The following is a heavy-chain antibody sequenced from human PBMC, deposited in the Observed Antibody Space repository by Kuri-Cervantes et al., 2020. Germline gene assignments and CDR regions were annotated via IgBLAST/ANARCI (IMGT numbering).Heavy chain of an antibody. CDR2: IGWNSGSI. CDR3: ARSTGDSSSTFFDY. J-gene: IGHJ4*02. V-gene: IGHV3-9*01. Sequence: SLKISCAASGFSFDDYAMHWVRQAPGKGLEWVSGIGWNSGSIGYADSVKGRFTISRDNAKNSLYLQMNSLRAEDTAVYYCARSTGDSSSTFFDYWGQGTLVTVSS. CDR1: GFSFDDYA. D-gene: IGHD6-6*01.